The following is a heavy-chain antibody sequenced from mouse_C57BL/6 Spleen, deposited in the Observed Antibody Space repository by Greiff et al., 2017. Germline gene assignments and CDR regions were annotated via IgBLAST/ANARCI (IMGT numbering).Heavy chain of an antibody. J-gene: IGHJ1*03. V-gene: IGHV6-3*01. Sequence: DVMLVESGGGLVQPGGSMKLSCVASGFTFSNYWMNWVRQSPEKGLEWVAQIRLKSDNYATHYAESVKGRFTISRDDSKSSVYLQMNNLRAEDTGIYYCTGDWGGYFDVWGTGTTVTVSS. CDR3: TGDWGGYFDV. CDR1: GFTFSNYW. D-gene: IGHD4-1*01. CDR2: IRLKSDNYAT.